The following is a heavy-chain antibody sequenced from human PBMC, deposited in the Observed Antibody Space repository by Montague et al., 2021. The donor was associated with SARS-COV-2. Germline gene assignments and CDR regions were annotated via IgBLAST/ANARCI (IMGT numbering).Heavy chain of an antibody. CDR1: GYSFTSYW. Sequence: QSGAEVKKPGESLKISCKGSGYSFTSYWIGWVRQMPGKGLEWMGIIYPGDSDTRYSPSFQGQVTISADKSISTAYLQWSSLKASDTAMYYCARMGPKVRGVAAEASFDYWGQGTLVTVSS. V-gene: IGHV5-51*01. J-gene: IGHJ4*02. CDR3: ARMGPKVRGVAAEASFDY. CDR2: IYPGDSDT. D-gene: IGHD3-10*01.